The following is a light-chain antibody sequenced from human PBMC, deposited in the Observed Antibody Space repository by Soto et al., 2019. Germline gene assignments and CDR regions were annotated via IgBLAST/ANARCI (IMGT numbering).Light chain of an antibody. V-gene: IGKV1-12*01. J-gene: IGKJ1*01. CDR2: VVS. Sequence: IQMTQSPSSVSACVGDRVTITCRASQDIRTWLAWYQQKPGNAPKLLIYVVSSLQSGVPSRFSGCGSGTYFTLTISNLQPEDFATYYCLHTDSFPWTFGQGTKVEMK. CDR3: LHTDSFPWT. CDR1: QDIRTW.